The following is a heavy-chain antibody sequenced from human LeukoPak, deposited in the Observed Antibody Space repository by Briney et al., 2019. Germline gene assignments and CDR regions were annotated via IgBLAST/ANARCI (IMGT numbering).Heavy chain of an antibody. V-gene: IGHV1-18*01. CDR3: ARRNVIMSPDTLDPRRKLQYDGMDV. CDR2: ISAYNGNT. Sequence: GASVTVSCKASGYTFTSYGISWVRQAPGQGLEWMGWISAYNGNTNYAQKLQGRVTMTTDTSTSTAYMELRSLRSDDTAVYYCARRNVIMSPDTLDPRRKLQYDGMDVWGQGTTVTVSS. D-gene: IGHD5-24*01. CDR1: GYTFTSYG. J-gene: IGHJ6*02.